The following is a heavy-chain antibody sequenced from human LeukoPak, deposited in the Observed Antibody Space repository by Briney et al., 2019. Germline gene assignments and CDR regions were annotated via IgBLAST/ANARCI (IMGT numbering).Heavy chain of an antibody. V-gene: IGHV3-21*01. Sequence: GGSLRLSCAASGFTFSSYSMNWVRQAPGKGLEWVSSISSSSSYIYYADSVKGRFTISRDNAKNSLYLQMNSLRAEDTAVYYCARRAGAYSHPYDYWGQGTLVTLYS. CDR1: GFTFSSYS. D-gene: IGHD4/OR15-4a*01. CDR2: ISSSSSYI. CDR3: ARRAGAYSHPYDY. J-gene: IGHJ4*02.